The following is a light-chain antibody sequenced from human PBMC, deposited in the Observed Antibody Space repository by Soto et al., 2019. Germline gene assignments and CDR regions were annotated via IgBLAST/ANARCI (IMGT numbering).Light chain of an antibody. Sequence: EIVLTQSPATLSLSPGERATVSCRASQSVSSYLAWYQRKPGQAPRLLIYDASNRATGIPARFSGSGSGTDFTLTISSLEAEDFAVYYCQQRSNWLFTFGPGTKVDIK. J-gene: IGKJ3*01. CDR3: QQRSNWLFT. CDR1: QSVSSY. CDR2: DAS. V-gene: IGKV3-11*01.